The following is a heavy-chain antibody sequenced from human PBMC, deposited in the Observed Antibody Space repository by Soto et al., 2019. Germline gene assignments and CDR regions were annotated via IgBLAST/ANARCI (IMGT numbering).Heavy chain of an antibody. J-gene: IGHJ4*02. Sequence: VGSLRLSFVASGFTFSSHLIYGVRQAPGKGLVWVSRTNTDGSFTTYADSVKVRFTISTDKEQNTLYLQMNSLRADDTAGYHCARDMYTMRDYWGQGNLVTVS. D-gene: IGHD3-3*01. CDR2: TNTDGSFT. V-gene: IGHV3-74*01. CDR1: GFTFSSHL. CDR3: ARDMYTMRDY.